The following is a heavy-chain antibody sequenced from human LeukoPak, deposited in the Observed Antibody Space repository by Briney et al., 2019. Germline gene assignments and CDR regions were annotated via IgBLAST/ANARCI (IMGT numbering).Heavy chain of an antibody. Sequence: PSETLSLTCAVYGGSFSGYYWSWIRQPPGKGLEWIGEINHSGSTNYNPSLKSRVTISVDTSKNQFSLKLSSVTAADTAVYYCARGREQLWLKYYLDYWGQGTLVTVSS. CDR3: ARGREQLWLKYYLDY. CDR1: GGSFSGYY. D-gene: IGHD5-18*01. V-gene: IGHV4-34*01. CDR2: INHSGST. J-gene: IGHJ4*02.